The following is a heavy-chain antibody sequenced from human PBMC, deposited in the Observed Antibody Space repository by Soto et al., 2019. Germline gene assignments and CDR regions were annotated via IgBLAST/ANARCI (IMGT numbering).Heavy chain of an antibody. J-gene: IGHJ4*02. CDR2: IDWDDDK. D-gene: IGHD4-17*01. Sequence: SGPTLVNPTQTLTLTCTFSGFSLSNKGMRVSWIRQPPGKALEWLARIDWDDDKFYSPSLRTRLTISKDTSKNQVVLTMTNVDPKDTATYYCARSPGGFTVATYFFDYWGQGTLVTVSS. CDR1: GFSLSNKGMR. CDR3: ARSPGGFTVATYFFDY. V-gene: IGHV2-70*04.